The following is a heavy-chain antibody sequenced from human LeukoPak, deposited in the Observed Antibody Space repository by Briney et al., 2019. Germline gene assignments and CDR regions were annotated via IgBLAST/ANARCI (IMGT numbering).Heavy chain of an antibody. CDR2: IFSSGGST. V-gene: IGHV3-23*05. J-gene: IGHJ4*02. CDR1: GFTFGTYG. CDR3: AKGSGYTYGLYYFEY. Sequence: GGSLRLSCAASGFTFGTYGMSWVRPAPGKGLEWVSSIFSSGGSTYYADSVKGRFTISRDNSKNTLYLQMKSLRAEDTAVYYCAKGSGYTYGLYYFEYWGQGTLITVSS. D-gene: IGHD5-18*01.